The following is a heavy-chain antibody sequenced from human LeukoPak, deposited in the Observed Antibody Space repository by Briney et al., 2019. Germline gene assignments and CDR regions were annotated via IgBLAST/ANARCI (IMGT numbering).Heavy chain of an antibody. CDR1: GFTFINFA. J-gene: IGHJ4*02. Sequence: GGSLRLSCAASGFTFINFAMSWVRQAPGKGLEWVSAISGSGGSTYYADSVKGRFTISIDNSKNTLYLQMNSLRAEDTAVYYCANLRGVIINPVDYWGQGTLVTVSS. D-gene: IGHD3-10*01. CDR3: ANLRGVIINPVDY. V-gene: IGHV3-23*01. CDR2: ISGSGGST.